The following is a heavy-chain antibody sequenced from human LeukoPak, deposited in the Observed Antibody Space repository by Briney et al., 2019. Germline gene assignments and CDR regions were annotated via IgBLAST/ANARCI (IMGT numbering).Heavy chain of an antibody. J-gene: IGHJ3*02. D-gene: IGHD6-13*01. CDR1: GFTFNIYV. CDR2: ISGSGGST. CDR3: ARDRVTTAGSWPEAFDI. Sequence: GGSLRLSCAASGFTFNIYVMSWVRQAPGKGLEWVSVISGSGGSTYYADSVKGRLTISRDNAKNSLYLQMNSLRAEDTAVYYCARDRVTTAGSWPEAFDIWGQGTMVTVSS. V-gene: IGHV3-23*01.